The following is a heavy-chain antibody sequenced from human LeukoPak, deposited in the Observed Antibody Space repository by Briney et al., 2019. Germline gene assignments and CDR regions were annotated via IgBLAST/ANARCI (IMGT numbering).Heavy chain of an antibody. V-gene: IGHV1-2*02. CDR2: INPKSGGT. CDR1: GYTFTGYY. J-gene: IGHJ4*02. CDR3: ARAILRYSSGWYPGY. Sequence: GASVKVSCKASGYTFTGYYMHWVRQAPGQGLEWMGWINPKSGGTNYAQKLQGRVTMTRDTSTAYMELSRLRSDDTAVYYCARAILRYSSGWYPGYWGQGTLVTVSS. D-gene: IGHD6-19*01.